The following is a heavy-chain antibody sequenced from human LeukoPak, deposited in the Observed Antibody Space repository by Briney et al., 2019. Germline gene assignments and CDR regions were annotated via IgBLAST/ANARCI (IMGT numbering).Heavy chain of an antibody. Sequence: GGSLRLSCAASGFTVSSNYMSWVRQAPGKGLEWVSVIYSGGSTYYADSVKGRFTISRDNSKNTLYLQMNSLRAEDTAVYYCARTTQTYYDFWSGYYRRASDYYGMDVWGQGTTVTVPS. J-gene: IGHJ6*02. V-gene: IGHV3-53*01. D-gene: IGHD3-3*01. CDR1: GFTVSSNY. CDR2: IYSGGST. CDR3: ARTTQTYYDFWSGYYRRASDYYGMDV.